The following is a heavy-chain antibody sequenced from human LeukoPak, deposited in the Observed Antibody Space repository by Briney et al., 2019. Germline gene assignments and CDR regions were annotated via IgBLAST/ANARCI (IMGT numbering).Heavy chain of an antibody. CDR3: ARGGRRRDGYNRRLGQGNYFDY. J-gene: IGHJ4*02. Sequence: SETLSLTCAVYGGSFSGYDWSWIRQPPGKGLEWIGEINHSGSTNYNPSLKSRVTISVDTSKNQFSLKLSSVSAADTAVYYCARGGRRRDGYNRRLGQGNYFDYWGQGTLVTVSS. V-gene: IGHV4-34*01. D-gene: IGHD5-24*01. CDR2: INHSGST. CDR1: GGSFSGYD.